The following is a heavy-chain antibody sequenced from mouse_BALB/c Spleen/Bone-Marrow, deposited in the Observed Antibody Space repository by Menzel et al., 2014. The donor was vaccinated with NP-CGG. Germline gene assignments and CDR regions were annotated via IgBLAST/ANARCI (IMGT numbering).Heavy chain of an antibody. V-gene: IGHV3-5*02. CDR3: ARDGGLRGYAMDY. J-gene: IGHJ4*01. D-gene: IGHD2-4*01. Sequence: ESGPGLVKPSQTVSLTCTVTSISITTGNYRWSWIRQFPGNKLEWIGYIYYSGTITYNPSLTSRTTITRDTSKNQFFLEMNSLTAEDTATYYCARDGGLRGYAMDYWGQGTSVTVSS. CDR1: SISITTGNYR. CDR2: IYYSGTI.